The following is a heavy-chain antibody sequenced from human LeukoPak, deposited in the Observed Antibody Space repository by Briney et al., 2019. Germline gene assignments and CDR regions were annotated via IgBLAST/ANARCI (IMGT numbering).Heavy chain of an antibody. Sequence: GWSLRLACAASGFTFSSYGMHWVRQAPGKGLEWVAVISDDGSYKYYADSVKGRFTISRDNFKNTLYLQMNSLRAEDTAVYYCAKDGYSSSWYSHFDYWGQGTLVTVSS. CDR1: GFTFSSYG. D-gene: IGHD6-13*01. CDR3: AKDGYSSSWYSHFDY. CDR2: ISDDGSYK. V-gene: IGHV3-30*18. J-gene: IGHJ4*02.